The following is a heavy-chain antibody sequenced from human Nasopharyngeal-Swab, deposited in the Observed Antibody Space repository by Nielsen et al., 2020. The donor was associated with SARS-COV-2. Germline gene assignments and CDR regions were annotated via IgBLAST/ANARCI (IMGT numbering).Heavy chain of an antibody. J-gene: IGHJ6*02. CDR2: IIPIFGTA. CDR3: ARETLDNYDLPLGMDV. Sequence: SVKVSCKASGGTFSSYAISWVRQAPGQGLEWMGGIIPIFGTANYAQKFQGRVMITADESTSTAYMELSSLRSEDTAVYYCARETLDNYDLPLGMDVWGQGTTVTVSS. V-gene: IGHV1-69*13. CDR1: GGTFSSYA. D-gene: IGHD3-3*01.